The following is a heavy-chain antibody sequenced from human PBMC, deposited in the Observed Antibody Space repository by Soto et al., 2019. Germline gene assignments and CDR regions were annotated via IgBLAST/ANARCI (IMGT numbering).Heavy chain of an antibody. CDR2: ISSSSSYI. CDR3: ASQGGYYYGSGSQFDY. Sequence: EVQLVESGGGLVKPGGSLRLSCAASGFTFSSYSMNWVRQAPGEGLEWVSSISSSSSYIYYADSVKGRFTISRDNAKNSLYLQMNSLRAEDTAVDYCASQGGYYYGSGSQFDYWGQGTLVTVSS. J-gene: IGHJ4*02. CDR1: GFTFSSYS. V-gene: IGHV3-21*01. D-gene: IGHD3-10*01.